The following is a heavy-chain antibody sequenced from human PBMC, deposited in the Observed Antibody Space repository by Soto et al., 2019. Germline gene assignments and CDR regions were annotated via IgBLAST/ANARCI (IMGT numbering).Heavy chain of an antibody. CDR3: AKDRTVAARHFDY. CDR1: GFAFSNYA. V-gene: IGHV3-23*01. Sequence: GGSLRLSCAASGFAFSNYAMHWVRQAPGKGLEWVSSISTSIDATYYADSVKGRFAISRDDSKNTLYLQMNSLRAEDSTVYYCAKDRTVAARHFDYWGQGTQVTVSS. D-gene: IGHD6-6*01. J-gene: IGHJ4*02. CDR2: ISTSIDAT.